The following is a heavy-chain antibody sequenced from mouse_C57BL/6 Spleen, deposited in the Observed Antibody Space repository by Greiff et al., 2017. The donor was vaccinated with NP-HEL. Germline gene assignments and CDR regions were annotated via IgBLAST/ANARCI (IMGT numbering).Heavy chain of an antibody. CDR3: ARQGQANNY. V-gene: IGHV1-61*01. CDR1: GYTFTSYW. D-gene: IGHD3-2*02. J-gene: IGHJ2*01. Sequence: QVQLQQPGAELVRPGSSVKLSCKASGYTFTSYWMDWVKQRPGQGLEWIGNIYPSDSETHYNQKFKDKATLTVDKSSSTAYMQLSSLTSEDSAVYYCARQGQANNYWGQGTTLTGSS. CDR2: IYPSDSET.